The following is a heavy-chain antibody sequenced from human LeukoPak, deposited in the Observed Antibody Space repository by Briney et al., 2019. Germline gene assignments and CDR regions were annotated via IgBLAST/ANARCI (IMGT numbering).Heavy chain of an antibody. V-gene: IGHV4-34*01. D-gene: IGHD3-10*01. CDR3: ARGSITMVRGVREYYFDY. Sequence: SETLSLTCAVYGGSFSGYYWSWIRQPPGKGLEWIGEINHSGSTNYNPSLKSRVTISVDTSKNQFSLKLSSVTAADTAVYYCARGSITMVRGVREYYFDYWGQGTLVTVSS. CDR1: GGSFSGYY. CDR2: INHSGST. J-gene: IGHJ4*02.